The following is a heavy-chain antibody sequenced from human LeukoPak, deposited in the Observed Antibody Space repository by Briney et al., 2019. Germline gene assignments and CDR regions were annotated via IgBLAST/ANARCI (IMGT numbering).Heavy chain of an antibody. J-gene: IGHJ5*02. V-gene: IGHV4-34*01. Sequence: SETLSLTCAVYGGSFSGYYWSWIRQPPRKGLEWIGEINHSGSTNYNPSLKSRVTISVDTSKNQFSLKLSSVTAADTAVYYCARGRWYYGSGRTWFDPWGQGTLVTVSS. CDR1: GGSFSGYY. D-gene: IGHD3-10*01. CDR3: ARGRWYYGSGRTWFDP. CDR2: INHSGST.